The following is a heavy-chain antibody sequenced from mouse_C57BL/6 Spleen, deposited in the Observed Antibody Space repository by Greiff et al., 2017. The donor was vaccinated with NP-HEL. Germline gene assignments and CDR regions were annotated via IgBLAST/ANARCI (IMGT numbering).Heavy chain of an antibody. CDR2: ISGGGGNT. V-gene: IGHV5-9*01. CDR3: ARREGLRGFAY. J-gene: IGHJ3*01. D-gene: IGHD2-4*01. CDR1: GFTFSSYT. Sequence: EVQLVESGGGLVKPGGSLKLSCAASGFTFSSYTMSWVRQTPEKRLAWVATISGGGGNTYYPDSVKGRFTISRDNAKNTLYLQMSSLRSEDTALYYCARREGLRGFAYWGQGTLVTVSA.